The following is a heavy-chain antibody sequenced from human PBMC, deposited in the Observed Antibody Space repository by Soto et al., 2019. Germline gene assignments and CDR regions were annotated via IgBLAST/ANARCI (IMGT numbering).Heavy chain of an antibody. CDR2: ISGSGGSA. CDR1: GFTFSSYA. CDR3: AKDLPGVSFVVSAAIADTIYF. J-gene: IGHJ4*02. V-gene: IGHV3-23*01. D-gene: IGHD2-2*01. Sequence: GGSLRLSCAASGFTFSSYAMSWFRQAPGKGLEWVSAISGSGGSAYYADSVKGRFTISRDNSKNTLYLQMNSLGAEDTAVYYCAKDLPGVSFVVSAAIADTIYFCGQEALVIVS.